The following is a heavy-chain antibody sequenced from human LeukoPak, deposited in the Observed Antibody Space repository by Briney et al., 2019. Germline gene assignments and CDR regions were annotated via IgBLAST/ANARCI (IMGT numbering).Heavy chain of an antibody. CDR1: GGSFSGYY. CDR3: ARGRGIAARRQGYYYYMDV. Sequence: SETLSLTCAVYGGSFSGYYWSWIRQPPGKGLEWIGEINHSGSTNYNPSLKSRVTISVDTSKNQFSLKLSSVTAADMAVYYCARGRGIAARRQGYYYYMDVWGKGTTVTVSS. CDR2: INHSGST. V-gene: IGHV4-34*01. D-gene: IGHD6-6*01. J-gene: IGHJ6*03.